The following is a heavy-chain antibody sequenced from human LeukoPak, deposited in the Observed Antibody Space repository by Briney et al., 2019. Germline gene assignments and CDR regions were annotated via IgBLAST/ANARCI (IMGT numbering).Heavy chain of an antibody. CDR1: GYSISSGYY. Sequence: SETLSLTCGVSGYSISSGYYWGWIRQSPGKGLEWIGNTYRSGSTYYNPSLKSRVTISVDTSKNQFSLRLTSVTAADTAVYYCARRDRWFDPWGQGTLVTVPS. V-gene: IGHV4-38-2*01. CDR2: TYRSGST. J-gene: IGHJ5*02. CDR3: ARRDRWFDP.